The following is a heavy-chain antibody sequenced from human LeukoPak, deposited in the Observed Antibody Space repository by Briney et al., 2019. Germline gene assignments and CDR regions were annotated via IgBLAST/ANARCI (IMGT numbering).Heavy chain of an antibody. CDR3: AKAEVRGVIIPYTLDY. CDR2: ISYDGSNK. V-gene: IGHV3-33*05. J-gene: IGHJ4*02. CDR1: GFTFSSYG. D-gene: IGHD3-10*01. Sequence: GGSLRLSCAASGFTFSSYGMHWVRQAPGKGLEWVAVISYDGSNKYYADSVKGRFTISRDNSKNTLYLQMNSLRAEDTAVYYCAKAEVRGVIIPYTLDYWGQGTLVTVSS.